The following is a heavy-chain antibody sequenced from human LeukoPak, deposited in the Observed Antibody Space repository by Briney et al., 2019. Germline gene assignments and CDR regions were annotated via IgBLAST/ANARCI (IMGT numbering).Heavy chain of an antibody. V-gene: IGHV3-21*01. CDR1: GFTFSSYS. J-gene: IGHJ6*02. CDR2: ISSSSSYI. CDR3: ARQYSYGYSRYYYGMDV. Sequence: GGSLRLSCAASGFTFSSYSMNWVHQAPGKGLEWVSSISSSSSYIYYADSVKGRFTISRDNAKNSLYLQMNSLRAEDTAVYYCARQYSYGYSRYYYGMDVWGQGTTVTVSS. D-gene: IGHD5-18*01.